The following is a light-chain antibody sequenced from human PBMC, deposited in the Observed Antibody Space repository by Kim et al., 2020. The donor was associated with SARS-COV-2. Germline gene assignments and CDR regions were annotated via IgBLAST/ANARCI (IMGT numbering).Light chain of an antibody. CDR1: SSDVGSYNY. CDR2: DVT. Sequence: QSALTQPRSVSGSPGQSVTISCTGTSSDVGSYNYVSWYQQHPGKAPKLIIYDVTKRPSGVPDRFSGSKSGNTASLTISGLQAEDEADYYCCLYAGSVVFGGGTQLTVL. CDR3: CLYAGSVV. J-gene: IGLJ2*01. V-gene: IGLV2-11*01.